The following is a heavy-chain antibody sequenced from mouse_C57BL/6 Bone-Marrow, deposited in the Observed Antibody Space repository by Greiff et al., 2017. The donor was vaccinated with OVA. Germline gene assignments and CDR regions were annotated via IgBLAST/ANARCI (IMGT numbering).Heavy chain of an antibody. CDR3: ARAYSNYVWFAY. V-gene: IGHV5-6*02. CDR1: GFTFSSYG. D-gene: IGHD2-5*01. CDR2: ISSGGSYT. Sequence: DVKLVESGGDLVKPGGSLKLSCAASGFTFSSYGMSWVRQTPDKRLEWVATISSGGSYTYYPDSVKGRFTISRDNAKNTLYLQMSSLKSDDTAMYYCARAYSNYVWFAYWGQGTLVTVSA. J-gene: IGHJ3*01.